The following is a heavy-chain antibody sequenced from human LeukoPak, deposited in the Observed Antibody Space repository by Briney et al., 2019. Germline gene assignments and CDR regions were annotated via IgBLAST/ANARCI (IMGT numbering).Heavy chain of an antibody. D-gene: IGHD6-19*01. V-gene: IGHV4-34*01. CDR1: GGSFSGYY. Sequence: PSETLSLTCAVYGGSFSGYYWSWIRQPPGKGLEWIGEINHSGSTNYNPSLKSRVTISVDTSKNQLSLKLSSVTAADTAVYYCARAVIAVAGGYYYYYMDVWGKGTTVTISS. CDR3: ARAVIAVAGGYYYYYMDV. CDR2: INHSGST. J-gene: IGHJ6*03.